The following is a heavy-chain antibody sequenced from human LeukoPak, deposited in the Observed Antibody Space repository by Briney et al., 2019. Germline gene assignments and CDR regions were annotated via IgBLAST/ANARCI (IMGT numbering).Heavy chain of an antibody. V-gene: IGHV3-11*06. CDR3: ARDLRIAAAGTYYYYGMDV. CDR1: GFTFSDYY. Sequence: GGSLRLSCAASGFTFSDYYMSWIRQAPGKGLEWVSYISSSSSYTNYADSVKGRFTISRDNAKNSLYLQTNSLRAEDTAVYYCARDLRIAAAGTYYYYGMDVWGKGTTVTVSS. CDR2: ISSSSSYT. D-gene: IGHD6-13*01. J-gene: IGHJ6*04.